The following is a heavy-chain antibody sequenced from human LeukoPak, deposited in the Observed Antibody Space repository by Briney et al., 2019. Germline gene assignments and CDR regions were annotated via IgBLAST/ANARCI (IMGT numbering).Heavy chain of an antibody. D-gene: IGHD3-3*01. CDR1: GFTFSSYG. J-gene: IGHJ4*02. Sequence: GGSLRLSCAASGFTFSSYGMHWVRQAPGKGLEWVAVISYDGSNKYYADSVKGRFTISRDNSKNTLYLQMNSLRAEDTAVYYCAKDRRITIFGVVVYYFDYWGQGTLVTVSS. CDR3: AKDRRITIFGVVVYYFDY. CDR2: ISYDGSNK. V-gene: IGHV3-33*05.